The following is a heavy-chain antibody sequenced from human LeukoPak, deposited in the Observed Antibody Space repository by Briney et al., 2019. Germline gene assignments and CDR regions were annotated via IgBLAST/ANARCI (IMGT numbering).Heavy chain of an antibody. CDR3: AKESGDYDSSGYGAFDI. CDR2: ISYDGSNK. J-gene: IGHJ3*02. D-gene: IGHD3-22*01. V-gene: IGHV3-30*18. Sequence: PGRSRRLSCAASGFTFSSYGMHWVRQAPGKGLEWVAVISYDGSNKYYADSVKGRFTISRDNSKNTLYLQMNSLRAEDTAVYYCAKESGDYDSSGYGAFDIWGQGTMVTVSS. CDR1: GFTFSSYG.